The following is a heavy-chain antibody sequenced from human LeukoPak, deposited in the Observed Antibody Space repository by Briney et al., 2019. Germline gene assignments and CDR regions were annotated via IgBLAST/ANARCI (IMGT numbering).Heavy chain of an antibody. V-gene: IGHV4-61*08. CDR1: GGSISSGGYY. CDR2: IYYSGST. Sequence: PSETLSLTCTVSGGSISSGGYYWSWIRQPPGKGLEWIGYIYYSGSTNYNPSLKSRVTISVDTSKNQFSLKLSSVTAADTAVYYCARGFKPYYYYGMDVWGQGTTVTVSS. J-gene: IGHJ6*02. CDR3: ARGFKPYYYYGMDV.